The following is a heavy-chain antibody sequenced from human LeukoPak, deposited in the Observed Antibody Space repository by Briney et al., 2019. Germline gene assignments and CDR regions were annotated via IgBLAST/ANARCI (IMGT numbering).Heavy chain of an antibody. J-gene: IGHJ6*02. Sequence: SETLSLTYTVYGGSISSYYWSWIRQPPGKGLEWIGYIYYSGSTNYNPSLKSRVTISVDTSKNQFSLKLSSVTAADTAVYYCARTMGSTVGYYYYYGMDVWGQGTTVTVSS. CDR1: GGSISSYY. V-gene: IGHV4-59*01. CDR2: IYYSGST. CDR3: ARTMGSTVGYYYYYGMDV. D-gene: IGHD4-17*01.